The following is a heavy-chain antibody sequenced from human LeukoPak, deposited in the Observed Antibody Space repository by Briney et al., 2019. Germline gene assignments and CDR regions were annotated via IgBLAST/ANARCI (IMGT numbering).Heavy chain of an antibody. CDR1: GFTFSSYA. J-gene: IGHJ4*02. CDR3: AKYTTGVAVTDY. CDR2: ISYDGSNK. D-gene: IGHD6-19*01. V-gene: IGHV3-30-3*02. Sequence: GRSLRLSCAASGFTFSSYAMHWVRQAPGKGLEWVAVISYDGSNKYYADSVKGRFTISRDNSKNTLYLQMNSLRAEDTAVYYCAKYTTGVAVTDYWGQGTLVTVSS.